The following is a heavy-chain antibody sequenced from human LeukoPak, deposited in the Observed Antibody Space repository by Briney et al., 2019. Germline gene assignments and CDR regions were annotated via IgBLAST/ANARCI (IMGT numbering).Heavy chain of an antibody. CDR1: GYTFTSYA. V-gene: IGHV1-3*01. CDR3: ARSPGATTQADY. Sequence: GASVKVSCKASGYTFTSYAMHWVRQAPGQRLEWMGWINAGNGNTKYSQKFQGRVTITRDTSASTAYMELSSLRSEDTAVYYCARSPGATTQADYWGQETLVTVSS. CDR2: INAGNGNT. D-gene: IGHD1-26*01. J-gene: IGHJ4*02.